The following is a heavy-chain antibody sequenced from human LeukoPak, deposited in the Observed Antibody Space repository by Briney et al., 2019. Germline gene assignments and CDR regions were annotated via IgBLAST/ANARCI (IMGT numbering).Heavy chain of an antibody. CDR2: IYYSGST. CDR1: GGSISSYY. J-gene: IGHJ4*02. D-gene: IGHD3-22*01. CDR3: ARDDSSAYFDY. Sequence: TSETLSLTCTVSGGSISSYYWSWIRQPPGKGLEWIGYIYYSGSTNYNPSLKSRVTISVDTSKNQFSLKLSSVTAADTAVYYCARDDSSAYFDYWGQGTLVTVSS. V-gene: IGHV4-59*01.